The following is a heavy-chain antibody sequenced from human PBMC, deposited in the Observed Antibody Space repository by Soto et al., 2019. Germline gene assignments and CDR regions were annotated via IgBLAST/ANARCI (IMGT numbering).Heavy chain of an antibody. CDR3: ARDKNKYCSGGSCYSLAFDI. Sequence: GGSLRLSCAASGFTFSSYSMNWVRQAPGKGLEWVSSISSSSSYIYYADSVKGRFTISRDNAKNSLYLQMNSLRAEDTAVYYCARDKNKYCSGGSCYSLAFDIWGQGTMVTVSS. V-gene: IGHV3-21*01. D-gene: IGHD2-15*01. CDR1: GFTFSSYS. CDR2: ISSSSSYI. J-gene: IGHJ3*02.